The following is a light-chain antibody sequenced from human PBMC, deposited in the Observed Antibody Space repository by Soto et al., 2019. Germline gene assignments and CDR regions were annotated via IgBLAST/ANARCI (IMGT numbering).Light chain of an antibody. J-gene: IGKJ4*01. CDR2: WAS. Sequence: YSSNNKNYLAWYQQKPGQPPKLLIYWASTRESGVPDRFSGSGSGTDYALAMSCLHSGYAAVSFCEPSCSAPRTYSGGTKVDTK. V-gene: IGKV4-1*01. CDR3: EPSCSAPRT. CDR1: YSSNNKNY.